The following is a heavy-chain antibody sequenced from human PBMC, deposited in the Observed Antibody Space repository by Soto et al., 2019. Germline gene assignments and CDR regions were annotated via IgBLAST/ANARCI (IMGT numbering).Heavy chain of an antibody. CDR2: INPNSGGT. CDR3: AREPATAKPEGVDF. J-gene: IGHJ4*02. CDR1: GYTFSDYY. D-gene: IGHD1-1*01. Sequence: ASVKVSCKASGYTFSDYYIHWVRQAPGQGLEWMGRINPNSGGTKYAPKFQGGVTMTRDTSITTAYMELSRLRSGDMAVYYCAREPATAKPEGVDFWGQGTLVTVSS. V-gene: IGHV1-2*06.